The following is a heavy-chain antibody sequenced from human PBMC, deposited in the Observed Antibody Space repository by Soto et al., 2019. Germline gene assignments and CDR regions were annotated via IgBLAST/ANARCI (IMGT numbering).Heavy chain of an antibody. Sequence: GASVKVSCKASGYTFTGYYMHWVRQAPGQGLEWMGWINPNSGGTNYAQKFQGRVTMTRDTSISTAYMELSRLRSDDTAVYYCAREDCSSTSCYRVDNWFDPWGQGTLVTVS. V-gene: IGHV1-2*02. D-gene: IGHD2-2*02. J-gene: IGHJ5*02. CDR3: AREDCSSTSCYRVDNWFDP. CDR1: GYTFTGYY. CDR2: INPNSGGT.